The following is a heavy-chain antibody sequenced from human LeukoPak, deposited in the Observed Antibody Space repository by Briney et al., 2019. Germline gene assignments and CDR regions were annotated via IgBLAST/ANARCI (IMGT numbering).Heavy chain of an antibody. V-gene: IGHV3-21*01. CDR1: GFTFSSYS. CDR3: ARGGLGDYVFDAFDI. J-gene: IGHJ3*02. Sequence: GGSLRLSCAASGFTFSSYSMNWVRQAPGKGLEWVSSISSSSSYIYYADSVKGRFTISRDNAKNSLYLQMNSLRAEDTAVYYCARGGLGDYVFDAFDIWGQGTMVTVSS. D-gene: IGHD4-17*01. CDR2: ISSSSSYI.